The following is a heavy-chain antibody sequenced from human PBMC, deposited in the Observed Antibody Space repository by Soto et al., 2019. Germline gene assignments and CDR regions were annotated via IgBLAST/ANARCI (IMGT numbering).Heavy chain of an antibody. V-gene: IGHV3-48*01. J-gene: IGHJ4*02. Sequence: GGSLRLSCAASGFTFSSYSMNWVRQAPGKGLEWVSYISGSSSTIYYADSVKGRFTISRDNSKNTLYLQMNSLRAEDTAVYYCAKGSGPSIAARQFDYWGQGTLVTVSS. CDR3: AKGSGPSIAARQFDY. D-gene: IGHD6-6*01. CDR1: GFTFSSYS. CDR2: ISGSSSTI.